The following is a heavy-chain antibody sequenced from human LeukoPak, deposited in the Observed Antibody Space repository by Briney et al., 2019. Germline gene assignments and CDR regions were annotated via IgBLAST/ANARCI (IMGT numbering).Heavy chain of an antibody. Sequence: PGGSLRLSCAASGFTFSSYAMHWVRQAPGKGLEWVAVISYDGSIKYYADSVKGRFTISRDNFKRTVHLEMSNLRADDTAMYYCVRRAAVRGMDFWGLGTTVMVSS. CDR2: ISYDGSIK. D-gene: IGHD1-14*01. CDR3: VRRAAVRGMDF. J-gene: IGHJ6*02. V-gene: IGHV3-30-3*01. CDR1: GFTFSSYA.